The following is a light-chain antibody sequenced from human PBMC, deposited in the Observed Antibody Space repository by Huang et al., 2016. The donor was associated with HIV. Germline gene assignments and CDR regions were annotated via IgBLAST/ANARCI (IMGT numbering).Light chain of an antibody. CDR3: QQSYSTPLT. CDR1: QSISSY. J-gene: IGKJ4*01. V-gene: IGKV1-39*01. Sequence: DIQMTQSPSSLSASVGDRLTITCRASQSISSYLNWYQQKPGKAPKLLIYAASRLESGVPSRFSGSGSGTDFTLTVSNLQPEDFAAYYCQQSYSTPLTFGRGTKVEIK. CDR2: AAS.